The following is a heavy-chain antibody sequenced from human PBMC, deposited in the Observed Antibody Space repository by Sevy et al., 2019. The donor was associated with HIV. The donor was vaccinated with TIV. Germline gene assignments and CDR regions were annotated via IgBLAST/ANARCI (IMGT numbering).Heavy chain of an antibody. CDR2: IKQDGSVK. CDR1: SGFTFSSYW. CDR3: ARGTYYYDSTGYYHDVFDV. V-gene: IGHV3-7*03. Sequence: GGSLRLSCAASSGFTFSSYWMSWVRQAPGKGLEWVANIKQDGSVKHHVDSVRGRFTLSRDNAKNSLYLQMNRLRVEDTAVYYCARGTYYYDSTGYYHDVFDVWGQGTMVTVSS. J-gene: IGHJ3*01. D-gene: IGHD3-22*01.